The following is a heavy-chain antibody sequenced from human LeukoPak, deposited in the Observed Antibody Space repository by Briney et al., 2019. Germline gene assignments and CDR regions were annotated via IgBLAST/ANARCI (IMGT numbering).Heavy chain of an antibody. D-gene: IGHD3-10*01. Sequence: SETLSLTCTVSSDSISNYYWNWIRQPPGKGLEWIGYIYYSGSTNYNPSLKSRVTISVDTSKNQFSLKLNSVTAADTAVYYCARYGSGRNDAFDIWGQGTKVTVSS. V-gene: IGHV4-59*01. CDR2: IYYSGST. J-gene: IGHJ3*02. CDR1: SDSISNYY. CDR3: ARYGSGRNDAFDI.